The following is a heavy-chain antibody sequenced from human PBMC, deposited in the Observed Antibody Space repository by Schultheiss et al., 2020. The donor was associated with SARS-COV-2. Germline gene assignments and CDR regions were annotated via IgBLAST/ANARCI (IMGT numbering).Heavy chain of an antibody. CDR1: GFTFSSYA. J-gene: IGHJ6*03. D-gene: IGHD2-21*01. Sequence: GGSLRLSCAASGFTFSSYAMSWVRQAPGKGLEWVSAISGSGGSTYYADSVKGRFTISRDNSKNTLYLQMNSPRAEDTAVYYCAKGWGYLGYYYYYMDVWGKGTTVTVSS. CDR2: ISGSGGST. V-gene: IGHV3-23*01. CDR3: AKGWGYLGYYYYYMDV.